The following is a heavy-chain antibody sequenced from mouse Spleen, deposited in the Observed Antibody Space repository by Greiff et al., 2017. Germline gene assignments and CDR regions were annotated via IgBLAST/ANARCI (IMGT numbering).Heavy chain of an antibody. CDR1: GFTFSSYA. V-gene: IGHV5-6-2*01. J-gene: IGHJ1*01. D-gene: IGHD1-1*01. Sequence: EVKLMESGGGLVKPGGSLKLSCAASGFTFSSYAMSWVRQTPEKRLEWVAAINSNGGSTYYPDTVKDRFTISRDNAKNTLYLQMSSLRSEDTALYYCARQNYYDGYWYFDVWGAGTTVTVSS. CDR2: INSNGGST. CDR3: ARQNYYDGYWYFDV.